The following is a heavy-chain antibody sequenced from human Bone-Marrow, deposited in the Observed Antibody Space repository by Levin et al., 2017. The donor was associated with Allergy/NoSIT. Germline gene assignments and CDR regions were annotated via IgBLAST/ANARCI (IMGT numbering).Heavy chain of an antibody. V-gene: IGHV3-15*01. J-gene: IGHJ4*02. Sequence: GESLKISCAASGFIFSNAWMSWVRQAPGKGLEWVGRIRSEPDGGTTDYPAPVKGRFIIARDASKNTLYLQMNSLKTEDTAVYYCTTIAQGGFDYWGRGALVTVSS. CDR2: IRSEPDGGTT. CDR1: GFIFSNAW. CDR3: TTIAQGGFDY. D-gene: IGHD3-16*01.